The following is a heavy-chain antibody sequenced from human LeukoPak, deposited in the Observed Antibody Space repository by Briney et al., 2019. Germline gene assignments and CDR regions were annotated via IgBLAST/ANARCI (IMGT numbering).Heavy chain of an antibody. CDR1: GFTFSSYA. V-gene: IGHV3-23*01. Sequence: GGSLRLSCAASGFTFSSYAMSWVRQAPGKGLEWVSAISGSGAGTYYADSVKGRFTISRDNSKNTVYLQMNSLRAEDTAVYYCATTGGSYYGYYFDYWGQGTLVTVSS. D-gene: IGHD1-26*01. CDR2: ISGSGAGT. CDR3: ATTGGSYYGYYFDY. J-gene: IGHJ4*02.